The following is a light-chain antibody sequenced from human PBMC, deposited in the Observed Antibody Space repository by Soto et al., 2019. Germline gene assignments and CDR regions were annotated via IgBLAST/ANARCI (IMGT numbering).Light chain of an antibody. J-gene: IGKJ5*01. CDR1: QDISNY. Sequence: DIQMTQSPSSLSASVGDRVTITCQASQDISNYLNWYQQKPGKAPKLLIYDASNLETGVPSRFSGSGSGTDFTFTISSLQPEDIATYYCQQYDNSSCGQGTRLEIK. CDR3: QQYDNSS. V-gene: IGKV1-33*01. CDR2: DAS.